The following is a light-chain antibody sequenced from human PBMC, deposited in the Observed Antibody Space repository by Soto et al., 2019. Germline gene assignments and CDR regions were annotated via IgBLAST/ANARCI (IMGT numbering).Light chain of an antibody. CDR1: SGHSSYA. V-gene: IGLV4-69*01. Sequence: QLVLTQSPSASASLGASVTLTCTLSSGHSSYAIAWHQQQPEKGPRYLMKLNSDGSHSKGDGIPDRFSGSRSGAERYLTISSLQSEDEADYYCQTWGTGIQVFGGGTKLTVL. J-gene: IGLJ2*01. CDR2: LNSDGSH. CDR3: QTWGTGIQV.